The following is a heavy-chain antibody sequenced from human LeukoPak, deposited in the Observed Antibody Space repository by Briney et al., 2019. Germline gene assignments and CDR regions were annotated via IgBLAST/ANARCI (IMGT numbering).Heavy chain of an antibody. CDR1: GFTFHNAW. CDR3: TAWTDLYEY. D-gene: IGHD3/OR15-3a*01. Sequence: PGGSLRLSCSASGFTFHNAWMNWVRQAPGKGLEWVGRIRSKTDGGTTDDAAPVKGRFSISRDDSRDTLYLQMNSLRIEDTAVYYCTAWTDLYEYWGQGTLVTVSP. V-gene: IGHV3-15*01. J-gene: IGHJ4*02. CDR2: IRSKTDGGTT.